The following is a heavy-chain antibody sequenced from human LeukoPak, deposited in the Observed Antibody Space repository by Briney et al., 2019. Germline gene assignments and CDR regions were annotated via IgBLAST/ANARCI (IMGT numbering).Heavy chain of an antibody. Sequence: PGGSLRLSCAVSGFSVRDTFMTWVRQAPGKGLQWVSVILDTGITTYADSVKGRFSISRDNSKNTVYLQMNSLSVDDTAVYYCVRDKGVGRTVRFDSWGPGTLVTVSS. CDR3: VRDKGVGRTVRFDS. V-gene: IGHV3-53*01. J-gene: IGHJ4*02. CDR1: GFSVRDTF. D-gene: IGHD1-26*01. CDR2: ILDTGIT.